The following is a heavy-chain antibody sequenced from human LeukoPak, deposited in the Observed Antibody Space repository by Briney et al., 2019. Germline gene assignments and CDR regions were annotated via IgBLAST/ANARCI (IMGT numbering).Heavy chain of an antibody. D-gene: IGHD2-15*01. CDR2: IYCSGST. J-gene: IGHJ4*02. CDR1: GGSVSNGSYY. CDR3: ARDLGYCSGGSCSYFDY. Sequence: SETLSLTCTVSGGSVSNGSYYWSWIRRPPGKGLEWIGYIYCSGSTNYNPSLKSRVTISVDTSKNQFSLKLSSVTAADTAVYYCARDLGYCSGGSCSYFDYWGQGTLVTVSS. V-gene: IGHV4-61*01.